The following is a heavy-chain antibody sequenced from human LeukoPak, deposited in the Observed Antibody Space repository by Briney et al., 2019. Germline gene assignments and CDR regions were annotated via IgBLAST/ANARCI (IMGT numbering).Heavy chain of an antibody. D-gene: IGHD3-10*01. CDR2: IYHSGST. V-gene: IGHV4-38-2*02. J-gene: IGHJ4*02. CDR3: ARAPTYYYGSGRPIL. Sequence: SETLSLTCTVSGYSISSGYYWGWIRQPPGKGLEWIGSIYHSGSTYYNPSLKSRVTISVDTSKNQFSLKLSSVTAADTAVYYCARAPTYYYGSGRPILWGQGTLVTVSS. CDR1: GYSISSGYY.